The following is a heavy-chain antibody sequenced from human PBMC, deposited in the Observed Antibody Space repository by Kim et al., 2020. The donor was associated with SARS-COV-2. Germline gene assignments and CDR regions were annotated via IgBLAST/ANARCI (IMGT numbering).Heavy chain of an antibody. Sequence: GGSLRLSCAASGFTFSSYGMHWVRQAPGKGLEWVAVIWYDGSNKYYADSVKGRFTISRDNSKNTLYLQMNSLRAEDTAVYYCAKIGGPYGGNSYGMDVWGQGTTVTVSS. J-gene: IGHJ6*02. CDR2: IWYDGSNK. CDR1: GFTFSSYG. CDR3: AKIGGPYGGNSYGMDV. V-gene: IGHV3-33*06. D-gene: IGHD4-17*01.